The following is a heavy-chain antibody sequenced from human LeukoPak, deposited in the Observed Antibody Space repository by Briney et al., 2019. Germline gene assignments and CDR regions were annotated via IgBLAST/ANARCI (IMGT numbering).Heavy chain of an antibody. V-gene: IGHV3-74*03. CDR2: IHPDGSIT. CDR1: GFTFSNSW. CDR3: APQQTYSPYNWFDP. J-gene: IGHJ5*02. Sequence: GGSLRLSCAASGFTFSNSWLHWVRQAPGTGLVWVSRIHPDGSITTYADPVKGRFTISRDNAKNTLYLQMNSLRAEDTAVYYCAPQQTYSPYNWFDPWGQGTLVTVSS. D-gene: IGHD5-12*01.